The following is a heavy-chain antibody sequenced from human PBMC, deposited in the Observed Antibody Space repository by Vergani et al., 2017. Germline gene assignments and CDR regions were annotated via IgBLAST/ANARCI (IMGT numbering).Heavy chain of an antibody. D-gene: IGHD2-21*02. CDR3: ARHVVVTARTGDYYYYCMDV. Sequence: EVQLVPSGAEVKKPGASLKISCKGSGYSFTSYWIGWVRQMPGKGLEWMGIIYPGDSDTRYSPSFQGQVTISADKSISTAYLQWSSLKASDTAMYYCARHVVVTARTGDYYYYCMDVWGQGTTVTVSS. V-gene: IGHV5-51*01. CDR2: IYPGDSDT. J-gene: IGHJ6*02. CDR1: GYSFTSYW.